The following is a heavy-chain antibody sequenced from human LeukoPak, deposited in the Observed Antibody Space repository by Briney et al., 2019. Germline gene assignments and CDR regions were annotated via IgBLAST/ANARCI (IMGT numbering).Heavy chain of an antibody. CDR2: IIPIFGTA. D-gene: IGHD2-2*01. J-gene: IGHJ4*02. CDR1: GGTFSSYA. CDR3: ATVGYCSSTSCPPLRFSEWLSDDY. Sequence: SVKVSCKASGGTFSSYAISWVRQAPGQGLEWMGGIIPIFGTANYAQKFQGRVTITADESTSTAYMELSSLRSEDTAVYYCATVGYCSSTSCPPLRFSEWLSDDYWGQGTLVTVSS. V-gene: IGHV1-69*13.